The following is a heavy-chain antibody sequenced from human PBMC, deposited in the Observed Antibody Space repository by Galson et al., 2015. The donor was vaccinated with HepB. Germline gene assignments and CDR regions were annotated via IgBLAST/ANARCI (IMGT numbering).Heavy chain of an antibody. Sequence: SLRLSCAASGFTFSSCGMHWVRQAPGKGLEWVAVIWYDGSNKYYADSVKGRFTISRDNSKNTLYLQMNSLRAEDTAVYYCARGPSYYYGSGAYYFDYWGQGTLVTVSS. D-gene: IGHD3-10*01. V-gene: IGHV3-33*01. J-gene: IGHJ4*02. CDR3: ARGPSYYYGSGAYYFDY. CDR2: IWYDGSNK. CDR1: GFTFSSCG.